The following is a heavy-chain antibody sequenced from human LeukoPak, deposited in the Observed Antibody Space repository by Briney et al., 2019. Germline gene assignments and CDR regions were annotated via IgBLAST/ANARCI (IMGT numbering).Heavy chain of an antibody. D-gene: IGHD1-26*01. Sequence: PSETLSLTCTVSGGSMSSSIYYWGWIRQPPGKGLEWIGNIYYGGDTYYHPSLRSRVTISVDTSKNQFSLKLSSVTAADTAVYYRARGRSVLGSDYWGQGTLVTVSS. CDR1: GGSMSSSIYY. V-gene: IGHV4-39*01. CDR3: ARGRSVLGSDY. CDR2: IYYGGDT. J-gene: IGHJ4*02.